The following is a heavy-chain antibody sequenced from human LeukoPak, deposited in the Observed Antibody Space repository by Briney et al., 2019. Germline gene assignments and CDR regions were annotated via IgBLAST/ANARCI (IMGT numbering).Heavy chain of an antibody. CDR2: INPNSGGT. CDR1: GYTFTDYY. V-gene: IGHV1-2*02. CDR3: ATISGELLLTTVTTWVAIDC. J-gene: IGHJ4*02. D-gene: IGHD4-17*01. Sequence: ASVKVSCKASGYTFTDYYMHWVRQAPGQGLEWMGWINPNSGGTNYAQKFQGRVTMTRDTSISTAYMELSRLRSDDTAVYYCATISGELLLTTVTTWVAIDCWGQGTLVTVSS.